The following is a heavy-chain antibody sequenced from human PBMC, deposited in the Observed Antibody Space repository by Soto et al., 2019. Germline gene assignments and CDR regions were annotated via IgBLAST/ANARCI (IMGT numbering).Heavy chain of an antibody. V-gene: IGHV3-30*18. D-gene: IGHD6-25*01. CDR1: GFTFSSYG. CDR2: ISYDGSNK. Sequence: GGSLRLSCAASGFTFSSYGMHWVRQAPGKGLEWVAVISYDGSNKYYADSVKGRFTISRDNSKNTLYLQMNSLRAEDTAVYYCAKHGGYSSASDYWGQGTLVTVYS. J-gene: IGHJ4*02. CDR3: AKHGGYSSASDY.